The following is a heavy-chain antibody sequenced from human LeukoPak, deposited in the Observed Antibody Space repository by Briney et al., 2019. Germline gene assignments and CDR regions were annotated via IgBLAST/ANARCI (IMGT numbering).Heavy chain of an antibody. D-gene: IGHD1-26*01. J-gene: IGHJ4*02. CDR3: ASFSGSYSIFDY. CDR2: IYYSGST. CDR1: GGSISSSSYY. V-gene: IGHV4-39*07. Sequence: SETLSLTCTVSGGSISSSSYYWGWIRQPPGKGLEWIGSIYYSGSTNYNPSLKSRVTISVDTSKNQFSLKLSSVTAADTAVYYCASFSGSYSIFDYWGQGTLVTVSS.